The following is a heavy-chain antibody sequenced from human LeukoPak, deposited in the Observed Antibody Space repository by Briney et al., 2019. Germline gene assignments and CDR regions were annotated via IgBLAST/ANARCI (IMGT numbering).Heavy chain of an antibody. CDR3: ARDGGSSGWYWDS. CDR1: GFTVSSNY. J-gene: IGHJ4*02. D-gene: IGHD6-19*01. CDR2: IYTGGTI. V-gene: IGHV3-66*02. Sequence: GGSLRLSCAASGFTVSSNYMSWVRQAPGKGLEWVSVIYTGGTIHYTDSVKGRVTISRDSYKNTLYLRMNSLRAEDTAVYYCARDGGSSGWYWDSWGQGTLVTVSS.